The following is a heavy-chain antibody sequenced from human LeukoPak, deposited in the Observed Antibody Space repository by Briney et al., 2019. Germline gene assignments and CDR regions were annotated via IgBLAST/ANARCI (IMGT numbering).Heavy chain of an antibody. D-gene: IGHD3-10*01. CDR1: GGSINNHY. J-gene: IGHJ4*02. Sequence: SETLSLTCTVSGGSINNHYWSWIRQPPGRGLEWIGYIYATGSTKYNPSLESRVAMSVDTSKNLFSLRVTSVTAADTAVYYCARSLYGHFFDFWGQGSLVTVSS. CDR3: ARSLYGHFFDF. V-gene: IGHV4-59*11. CDR2: IYATGST.